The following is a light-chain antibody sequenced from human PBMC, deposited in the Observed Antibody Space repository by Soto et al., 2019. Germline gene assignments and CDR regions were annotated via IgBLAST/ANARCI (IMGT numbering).Light chain of an antibody. CDR1: QGITNV. CDR3: QQLNSYPFT. CDR2: VAS. V-gene: IGKV1-9*01. Sequence: DIQLTQSPSFLSASVGDRVTITCRAGQGITNVLAWYQQKPGKAPKLLIYVASTLQSGVPSRFSGSGSGTEFTLTISSLQPEDFATYFCQQLNSYPFTFGQGTRLEI. J-gene: IGKJ5*01.